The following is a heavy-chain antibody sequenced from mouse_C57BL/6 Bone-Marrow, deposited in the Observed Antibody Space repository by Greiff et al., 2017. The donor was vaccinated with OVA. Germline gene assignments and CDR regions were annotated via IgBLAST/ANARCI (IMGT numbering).Heavy chain of an antibody. CDR3: ARGGLFAY. Sequence: VQLQQSGPELVKPGASVKISCKASGYTFTDYYMNWVKQSHGKSLEWIGDINPNNGGTSYKQKFKGKATLTVDKSSSTAYMELRSLTSEDSAVYYCARGGLFAYWGQGTLVTVSA. D-gene: IGHD3-3*01. V-gene: IGHV1-26*01. CDR1: GYTFTDYY. CDR2: INPNNGGT. J-gene: IGHJ3*01.